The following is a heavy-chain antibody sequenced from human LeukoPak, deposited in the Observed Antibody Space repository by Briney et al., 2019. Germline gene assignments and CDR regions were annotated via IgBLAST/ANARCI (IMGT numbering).Heavy chain of an antibody. CDR2: IYTSGST. CDR3: ARASTDILTGYPGIFWFDP. CDR1: GGSISSYY. V-gene: IGHV4-4*07. D-gene: IGHD3-9*01. J-gene: IGHJ5*02. Sequence: PSETLSLTCTVSGGSISSYYWSWIRQPAGKGLEWIGRIYTSGSTNYNPSLKSRVTMSVDTSKNQFSLKLSSVTAADTAVYYCARASTDILTGYPGIFWFDPWGQGTLVTVSS.